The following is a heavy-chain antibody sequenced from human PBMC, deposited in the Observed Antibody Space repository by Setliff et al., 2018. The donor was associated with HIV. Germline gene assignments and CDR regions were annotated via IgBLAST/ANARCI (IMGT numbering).Heavy chain of an antibody. J-gene: IGHJ4*02. V-gene: IGHV2-26*01. CDR3: ARYNFRRGYWDYFDY. D-gene: IGHD3-3*01. Sequence: SGPTLVNPTETLTLTCTFSGFSLSTSGMRVSWIRQPPGKALEWLAHIFPNDEKSYSASLKSRVTISEDTSKSQVVLTMTNMDPLDTATYFCARYNFRRGYWDYFDYWGQGTQVTVSS. CDR2: IFPNDEK. CDR1: GFSLSTSGMR.